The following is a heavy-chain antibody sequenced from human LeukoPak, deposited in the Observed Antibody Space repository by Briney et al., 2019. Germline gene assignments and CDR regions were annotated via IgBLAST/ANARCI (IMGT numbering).Heavy chain of an antibody. J-gene: IGHJ4*02. CDR1: GGTFTTYA. CDR3: ARLSPNNRAIDY. Sequence: ASVKVSCKASGGTFTTYAISWVRQAPAQGLEWMGRIIPILGIPQYAQKFQGRVTINADKSTSTAYMELSSLRSEDTAVYYCARLSPNNRAIDYWGQGTLVTVSS. CDR2: IIPILGIP. V-gene: IGHV1-69*04. D-gene: IGHD2/OR15-2a*01.